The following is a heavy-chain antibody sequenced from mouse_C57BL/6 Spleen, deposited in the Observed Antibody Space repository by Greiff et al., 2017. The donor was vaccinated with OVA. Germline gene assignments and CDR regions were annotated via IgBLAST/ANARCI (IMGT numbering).Heavy chain of an antibody. CDR3: ARRGGGYYAYAMDY. Sequence: VQLQQSGAELVRPGTSVKVSCKASGYAFTNYLIEWVKQRPGQGLEWIGVINPGSGGTNYNEKFKGKATLTADKSSSTAYMQLSSLTSEDSAVYFCARRGGGYYAYAMDYWGQGTSVTVSS. J-gene: IGHJ4*01. CDR2: INPGSGGT. D-gene: IGHD2-3*01. CDR1: GYAFTNYL. V-gene: IGHV1-54*01.